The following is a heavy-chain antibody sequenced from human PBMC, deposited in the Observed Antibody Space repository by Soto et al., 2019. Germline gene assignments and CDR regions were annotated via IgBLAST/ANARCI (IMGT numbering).Heavy chain of an antibody. V-gene: IGHV3-21*01. CDR1: GFTFSSYS. D-gene: IGHD6-13*01. J-gene: IGHJ4*02. Sequence: GGSLRLSCAASGFTFSSYSMNWVRQAPGKGLEWVSSISSSSSYIYYADSVKGRFTISRDNAKNSLYLQMNSLRAEDTAVYYCARVPPRIGRMRRWYYFDDWGQGTLVTVSS. CDR3: ARVPPRIGRMRRWYYFDD. CDR2: ISSSSSYI.